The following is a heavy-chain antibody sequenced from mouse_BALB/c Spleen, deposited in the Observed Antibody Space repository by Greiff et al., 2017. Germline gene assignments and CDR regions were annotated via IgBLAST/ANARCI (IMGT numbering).Heavy chain of an antibody. J-gene: IGHJ3*01. CDR2: IRLKSNNYAT. V-gene: IGHV6-6*02. CDR1: GFTFSNYW. CDR3: TRPPFAY. Sequence: EVKLVESGGGLVQPGGSMKLSCVASGFTFSNYWMNWVRQSPEKGLEWVAEIRLKSNNYATHYAESVKGRFTISRDDSKSSVYLQMNNLRAEDTGIYYCTRPPFAYWGQGTLVTVSA.